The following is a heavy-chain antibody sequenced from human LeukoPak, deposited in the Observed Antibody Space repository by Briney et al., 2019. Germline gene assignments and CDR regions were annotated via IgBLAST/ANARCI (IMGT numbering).Heavy chain of an antibody. CDR2: INHSGST. D-gene: IGHD3-22*01. J-gene: IGHJ4*02. V-gene: IGHV4-34*01. CDR1: GGSFSGYY. Sequence: PSETLSLTCAVYGGSFSGYYWSWIRQPPGKGLEWIGEINHSGSTNYNPSLKSRVTISVDTSKNQFSLKLSSVTAADTAVYCCARGSKKRITMIVVAGGYFDYWGQGTLVTVSS. CDR3: ARGSKKRITMIVVAGGYFDY.